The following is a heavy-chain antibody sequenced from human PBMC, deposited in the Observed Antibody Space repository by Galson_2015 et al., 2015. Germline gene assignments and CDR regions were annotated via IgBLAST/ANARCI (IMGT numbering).Heavy chain of an antibody. V-gene: IGHV4-39*07. J-gene: IGHJ4*02. CDR3: ARKYLGALGY. CDR1: GGSISSSSYY. Sequence: ETLSLTCTVSGGSISSSSYYWGWIRQPPGKGLEWIGSIYYSGSTYYNPSLKSRVTISVDTSKNQFSLKLSSVTAADTAVYYCARKYLGALGYWGQGTLVIVSS. D-gene: IGHD3-3*01. CDR2: IYYSGST.